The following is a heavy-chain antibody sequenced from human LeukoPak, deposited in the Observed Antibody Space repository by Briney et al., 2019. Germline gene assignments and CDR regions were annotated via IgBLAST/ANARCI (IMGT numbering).Heavy chain of an antibody. V-gene: IGHV4-4*07. D-gene: IGHD3-9*01. CDR2: IYNSGIT. Sequence: SETLSLTCTVSGGSLSSHYWSWIRQPAGTGLEWIGRIYNSGITNYKPSLKRRVTMSVETSKNQFALKLSSVTAADTAIYYCSGGGGDSLVIIPCDCWGQGTLVTVYS. CDR1: GGSLSSHY. CDR3: SGGGGDSLVIIPCDC. J-gene: IGHJ4*02.